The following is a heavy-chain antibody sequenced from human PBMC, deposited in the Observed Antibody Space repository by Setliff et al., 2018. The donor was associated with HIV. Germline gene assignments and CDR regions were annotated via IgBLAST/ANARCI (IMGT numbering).Heavy chain of an antibody. V-gene: IGHV4-30-4*08. CDR3: AREVDVVTTSDAFDI. Sequence: LSLTCAVYGGSFSDYYWSWIRQPPGKGLDWIGYIYYSGSTYYNPSLMSRVTISIDTSKNQFSLKLNSVTAADTAVYYCAREVDVVTTSDAFDIWGQGTMVTVSS. J-gene: IGHJ3*02. D-gene: IGHD2-21*02. CDR1: GGSFSDYY. CDR2: IYYSGST.